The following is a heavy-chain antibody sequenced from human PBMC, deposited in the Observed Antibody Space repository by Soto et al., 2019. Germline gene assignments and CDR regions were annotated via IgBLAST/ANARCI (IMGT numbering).Heavy chain of an antibody. D-gene: IGHD6-13*01. CDR2: ISSSSSYI. V-gene: IGHV3-21*01. Sequence: PGESLKISCAASGFTFSSYSMNWVRQAPGKGLEWVSSISSSSSYIYYADSVKGRFTISRDNAKNSLYLQMNSLRAEDTAVYYCARDSVLAAAGIPTYYYYGMDVWGQGTTVTVSS. CDR3: ARDSVLAAAGIPTYYYYGMDV. J-gene: IGHJ6*02. CDR1: GFTFSSYS.